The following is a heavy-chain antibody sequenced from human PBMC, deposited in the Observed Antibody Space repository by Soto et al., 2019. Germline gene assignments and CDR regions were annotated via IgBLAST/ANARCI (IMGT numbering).Heavy chain of an antibody. Sequence: EVQLVESGGGLVQPGRSLRLSCAASGFTFDDYAMHWVRQAPGKCLEWVSGISWNSGSIGYADSVKGRFTISRDNAKNSLYLQMNSLRAADTALYYCAKDRVLVLSFYFDYWGQGTLVTVSS. D-gene: IGHD6-13*01. CDR3: AKDRVLVLSFYFDY. CDR2: ISWNSGSI. J-gene: IGHJ4*02. V-gene: IGHV3-9*01. CDR1: GFTFDDYA.